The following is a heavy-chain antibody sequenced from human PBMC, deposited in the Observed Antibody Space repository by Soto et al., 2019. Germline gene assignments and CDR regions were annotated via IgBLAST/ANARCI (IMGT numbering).Heavy chain of an antibody. CDR3: AKAGRRAGAPTKYYIDY. CDR2: ISGSGGST. V-gene: IGHV3-23*01. CDR1: GFTFSSYA. Sequence: GGSLRLSCAASGFTFSSYAMSWVRQAPGKGLEWVSAISGSGGSTYYADSVKGRFTISRGNSKNTLYLQMNSLRAEDTAVYYCAKAGRRAGAPTKYYIDYWGQGTLVTVSS. J-gene: IGHJ4*02. D-gene: IGHD6-19*01.